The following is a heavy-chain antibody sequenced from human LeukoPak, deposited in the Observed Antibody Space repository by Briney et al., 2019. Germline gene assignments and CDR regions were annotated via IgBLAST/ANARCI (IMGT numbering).Heavy chain of an antibody. Sequence: AGGSLRLSCAASGFTFNSYNMNWVRQAPGKGLEWVSSISTSGSYIYYADSVKGRSTISRDNANNSLYLQMISLRAEDTAVYYCAKEGAVAGLIDYWGQGTLVTVSS. D-gene: IGHD6-19*01. CDR2: ISTSGSYI. CDR3: AKEGAVAGLIDY. V-gene: IGHV3-21*01. J-gene: IGHJ4*02. CDR1: GFTFNSYN.